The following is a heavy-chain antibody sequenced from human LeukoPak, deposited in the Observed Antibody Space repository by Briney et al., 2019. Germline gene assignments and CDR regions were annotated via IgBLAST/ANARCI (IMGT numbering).Heavy chain of an antibody. CDR2: ISGSGRNI. Sequence: GGSLRLSCAASGFTFSDYYMSWVRQAPGKGLEWISYISGSGRNIYYADSVKGRFTISRDNAKNSLYLQMNSLRAEDTAVYYCVRDGRSYGTGWYTGSFDYWGQGSLVTVSS. CDR1: GFTFSDYY. D-gene: IGHD6-19*01. J-gene: IGHJ4*02. V-gene: IGHV3-11*01. CDR3: VRDGRSYGTGWYTGSFDY.